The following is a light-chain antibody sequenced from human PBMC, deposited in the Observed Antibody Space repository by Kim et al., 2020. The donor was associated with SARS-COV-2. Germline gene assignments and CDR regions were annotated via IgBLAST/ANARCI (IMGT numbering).Light chain of an antibody. Sequence: SVKLTCTLSSGHSNYDIAWHQQQPEKGPRYLMMINSDGSYTKADGIPDRFSGSSSGAERYLFIFSLQSDDEAAYYCQTWNSAIRVFGGGTQLTVL. V-gene: IGLV4-69*01. J-gene: IGLJ3*02. CDR1: SGHSNYD. CDR2: INSDGSY. CDR3: QTWNSAIRV.